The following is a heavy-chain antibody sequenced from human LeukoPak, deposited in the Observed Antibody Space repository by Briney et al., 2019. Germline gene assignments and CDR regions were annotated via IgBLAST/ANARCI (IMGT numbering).Heavy chain of an antibody. CDR2: IYYSGST. Sequence: PSETLSLTCTVSSVSTNNNYWSWIRQPPGKGLEWIGFIYYSGSTNYNPSLKSRVTISVDTSKNQFSLKLSSVTAADTAVYYCAGVVVAAYHREYYFDYWGRGTLVTVSS. J-gene: IGHJ4*02. V-gene: IGHV4-59*01. CDR3: AGVVVAAYHREYYFDY. CDR1: SVSTNNNY. D-gene: IGHD2-15*01.